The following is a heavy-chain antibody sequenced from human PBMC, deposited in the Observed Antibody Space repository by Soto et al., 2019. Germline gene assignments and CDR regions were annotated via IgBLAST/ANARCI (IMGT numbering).Heavy chain of an antibody. J-gene: IGHJ6*02. CDR3: AITYNWNYVPYYYYGMDV. CDR1: GGTFSSYA. CDR2: ITPIFGTA. V-gene: IGHV1-69*13. D-gene: IGHD1-7*01. Sequence: SVKISGKASGGTFSSYAISWVRQAPGQGLEWMGGITPIFGTANYAKKFQGRVTITADESTSTAYMELSSLRSEDTAVYYCAITYNWNYVPYYYYGMDVWGQGTTVTVSS.